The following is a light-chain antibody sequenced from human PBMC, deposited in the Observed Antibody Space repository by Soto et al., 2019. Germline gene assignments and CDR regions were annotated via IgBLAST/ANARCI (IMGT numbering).Light chain of an antibody. V-gene: IGKV1-9*01. J-gene: IGKJ4*01. CDR2: SAS. CDR3: QQLNGYQLA. CDR1: QGMSTY. Sequence: DIQLTQSPSFLSASVGDTVTITCRASQGMSTYLAWSQQKPGKVPKLLIRSASTLQSGVPPRFSGGGSGTEFTLTISTLQPDDSGIYYCQQLNGYQLAFGGGNNVSSK.